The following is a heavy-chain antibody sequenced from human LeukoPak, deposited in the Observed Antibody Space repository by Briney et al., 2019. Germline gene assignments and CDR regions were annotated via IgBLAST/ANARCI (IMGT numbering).Heavy chain of an antibody. V-gene: IGHV3-23*01. CDR3: AKDHYYYYYMDV. CDR2: ISGSGGST. CDR1: GGTFSSYA. J-gene: IGHJ6*03. Sequence: SCKASGGTFSSYAMSWVRQAPGKGLEWVSAISGSGGSTYYADSVKGRFTISRDNSKNTLYLQMNSLRAEDTAVYYCAKDHYYYYYMDVWGKGTTVTVSS.